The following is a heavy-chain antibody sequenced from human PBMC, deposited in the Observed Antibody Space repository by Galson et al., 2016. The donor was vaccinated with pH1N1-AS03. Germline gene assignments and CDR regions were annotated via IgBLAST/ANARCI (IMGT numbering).Heavy chain of an antibody. D-gene: IGHD4/OR15-4a*01. J-gene: IGHJ4*02. CDR2: IYSGGST. V-gene: IGHV3-53*01. Sequence: SLRLSCAASGLTVNSNYMSWVRQAPGKGLQWVSTIYSGGSTYYADSVKGRFTISRDNSRNTLYLQMKSLRAEDKAVYFCVRNDYEDVDLQGFYFDDWGQGTLVTVSS. CDR3: VRNDYEDVDLQGFYFDD. CDR1: GLTVNSNY.